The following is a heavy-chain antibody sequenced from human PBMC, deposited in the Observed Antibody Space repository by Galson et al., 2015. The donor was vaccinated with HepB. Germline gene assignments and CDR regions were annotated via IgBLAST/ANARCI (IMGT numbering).Heavy chain of an antibody. J-gene: IGHJ4*02. CDR3: ARDNSGYDYDY. V-gene: IGHV3-21*01. Sequence: SLRLSCAASGFTFSSYSMNWVRQAPGKGLEWVSSISSSSSYIYYADSVKGRFTISRDNAKNSLHLQMNSLRAEDTAVYYCARDNSGYDYDYWGQGTLVTVSS. D-gene: IGHD5-12*01. CDR1: GFTFSSYS. CDR2: ISSSSSYI.